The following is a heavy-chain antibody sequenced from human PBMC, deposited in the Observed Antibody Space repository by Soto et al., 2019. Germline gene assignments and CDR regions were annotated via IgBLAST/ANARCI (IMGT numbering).Heavy chain of an antibody. J-gene: IGHJ5*02. CDR1: GGSITRGGYY. CDR3: ARDPAP. Sequence: QVQLQESGPGLVKPSETLSLTCTVSGGSITRGGYYWSWIRQHPGKGLEWIGYIYNSGTAYYNPYLKSRVTISVDTSKNQFSLKLTSVTAADTAVYYCARDPAPWGQGTLVTVSS. V-gene: IGHV4-31*03. CDR2: IYNSGTA.